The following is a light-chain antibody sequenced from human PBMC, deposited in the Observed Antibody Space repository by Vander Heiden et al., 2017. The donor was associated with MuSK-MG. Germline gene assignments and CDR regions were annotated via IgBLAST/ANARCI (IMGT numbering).Light chain of an antibody. J-gene: IGKJ1*01. V-gene: IGKV1-6*01. Sequence: AIQLTQSPFFLYAFVGDRVIISCRTSQGIGDALGWYQQKPGQAPKLLIYSASTLQNAVPSRFSGSGSGTDFTLTINNLQPEDFAAYYCLQDCDYPRTFGQGTTV. CDR2: SAS. CDR3: LQDCDYPRT. CDR1: QGIGDA.